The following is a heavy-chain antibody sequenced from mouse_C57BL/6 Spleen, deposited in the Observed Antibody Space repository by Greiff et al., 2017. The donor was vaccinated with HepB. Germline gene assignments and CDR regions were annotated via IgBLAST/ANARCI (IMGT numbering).Heavy chain of an antibody. Sequence: VQLQQSGPGLVQPSQSLSITCTVSGFSLTSYGVHWVRQSPGKGLEWLGVIWSGGSTDYNAAFISRLSISKDNSKSQVFFKMNSLQADDTAIYYCARGGKEDWFAYWGQGTLVTVSA. V-gene: IGHV2-2*01. CDR1: GFSLTSYG. J-gene: IGHJ3*01. CDR2: IWSGGST. CDR3: ARGGKEDWFAY.